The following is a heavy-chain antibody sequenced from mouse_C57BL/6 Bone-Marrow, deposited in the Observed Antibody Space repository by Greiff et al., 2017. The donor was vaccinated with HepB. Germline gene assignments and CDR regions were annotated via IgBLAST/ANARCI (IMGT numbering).Heavy chain of an antibody. CDR2: IYPGDGDT. J-gene: IGHJ2*01. CDR3: ARTGWLPLGY. CDR1: GYAFSSSW. D-gene: IGHD2-3*01. V-gene: IGHV1-82*01. Sequence: VMLVESGPELVKPGASVKISCKASGYAFSSSWMNWVKQRPGKGLEWIGRIYPGDGDTNYNGKFKGKATLTADKSSSTAYMQLSSLTSEDSAVYFCARTGWLPLGYWGQGTTLTVSS.